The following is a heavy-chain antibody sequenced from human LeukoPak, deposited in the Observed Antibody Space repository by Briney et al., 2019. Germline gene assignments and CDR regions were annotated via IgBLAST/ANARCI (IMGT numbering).Heavy chain of an antibody. J-gene: IGHJ4*02. Sequence: GGSLRLSCAASGFTFSSYSMNWVRQAPGKGLEWVSSISSSSSYIYYADSVKGRFTISRDNAKNSLYLQMNSLRAEDTAVYYCARAEGQQLPGGAFDYWGQGTLVTVSS. CDR1: GFTFSSYS. CDR3: ARAEGQQLPGGAFDY. D-gene: IGHD6-13*01. CDR2: ISSSSSYI. V-gene: IGHV3-21*01.